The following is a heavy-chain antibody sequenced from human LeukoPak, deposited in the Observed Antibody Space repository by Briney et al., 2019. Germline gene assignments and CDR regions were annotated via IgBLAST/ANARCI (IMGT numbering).Heavy chain of an antibody. CDR3: ANLPRGPTGYIGSGGEDY. CDR2: ITCSGGNT. CDR1: GFTFNIYA. V-gene: IGHV3-23*01. D-gene: IGHD5-12*01. Sequence: PGGSLRLSCAASGFTFNIYAMTWVRQAPGKGLEGVSAITCSGGNTYYADSVRGRFTISRDNLKNTLYLHMNSLRAEDTAMYYCANLPRGPTGYIGSGGEDYWGQGTLVTVSS. J-gene: IGHJ4*02.